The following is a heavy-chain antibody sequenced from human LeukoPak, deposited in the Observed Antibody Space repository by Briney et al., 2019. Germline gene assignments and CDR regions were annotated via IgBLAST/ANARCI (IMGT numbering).Heavy chain of an antibody. CDR3: ARGVLWSGYFYFDY. CDR2: IRNKANSYTT. D-gene: IGHD3-3*01. J-gene: IGHJ4*02. CDR1: GFTFSDYY. V-gene: IGHV3-72*01. Sequence: PGGSLTLSCAVSGFTFSDYYMDWVRQAPGKGLEWVGRIRNKANSYTTEYSASVKGRFTISRDESKNSLYLQMNSLKAEDTAVYYCARGVLWSGYFYFDYWGQGTLVTVSS.